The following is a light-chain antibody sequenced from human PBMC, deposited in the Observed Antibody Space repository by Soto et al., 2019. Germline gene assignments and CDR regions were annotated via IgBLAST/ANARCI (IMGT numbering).Light chain of an antibody. J-gene: IGKJ1*01. CDR2: GAS. V-gene: IGKV3-11*01. CDR3: QKRAKWPRT. Sequence: EIVLTQSPATLSLSPGERATLSCWASQSVSNSLAWFQQRPGQAPRLLIYGASDRATGIPARFSGTGSGPDFTLTISSLEPEDFAVYYCQKRAKWPRTFGQGTKVEIK. CDR1: QSVSNS.